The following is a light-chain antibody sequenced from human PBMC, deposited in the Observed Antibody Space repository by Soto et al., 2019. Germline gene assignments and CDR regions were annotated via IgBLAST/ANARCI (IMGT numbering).Light chain of an antibody. CDR2: ATS. Sequence: DIQMTQSPSSLSASVGDRVTITCRASQNVAHFLNWYQQKPGKAPKLLIYATSSLHSGVPSRFSGSGFGTDFTLTISNLQPEDFATYYCQQANSFPRTFGPGTKVDIK. V-gene: IGKV1-39*01. CDR1: QNVAHF. CDR3: QQANSFPRT. J-gene: IGKJ3*01.